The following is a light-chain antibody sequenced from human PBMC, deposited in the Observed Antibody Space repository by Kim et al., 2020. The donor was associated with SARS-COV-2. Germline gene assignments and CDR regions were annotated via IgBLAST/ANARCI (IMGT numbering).Light chain of an antibody. CDR3: QQYNSDPT. Sequence: SASVGDRVTITCRASQSVDRWLAWYQQKPGKAPKLLIYKTSNLQSGVPSRFSGSGSGTEFTLTISSLQPDDFATYYCQQYNSDPTFGQGTRLEIK. V-gene: IGKV1-5*03. CDR1: QSVDRW. CDR2: KTS. J-gene: IGKJ5*01.